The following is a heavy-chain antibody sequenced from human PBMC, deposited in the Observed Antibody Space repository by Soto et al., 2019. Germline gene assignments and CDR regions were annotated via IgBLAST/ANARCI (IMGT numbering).Heavy chain of an antibody. CDR2: IYYSGST. J-gene: IGHJ4*02. D-gene: IGHD3-9*01. CDR3: ARLRIKDILTGYFYY. V-gene: IGHV4-59*08. Sequence: PSETLSLTCTVSGGSISSYYWSWIRQPPGKGLEWIGYIYYSGSTSYNPSLKNRVTIPVDTSKNQFSLKLSSVTAADTAVYYCARLRIKDILTGYFYYWGQGTLVTVS. CDR1: GGSISSYY.